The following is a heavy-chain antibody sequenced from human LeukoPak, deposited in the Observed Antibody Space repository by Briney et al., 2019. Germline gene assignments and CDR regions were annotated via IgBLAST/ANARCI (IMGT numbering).Heavy chain of an antibody. D-gene: IGHD6-13*01. Sequence: SVKVSRKASGGTFSSYAISWVRQAPGQGLEWMGRIIPIFGIANYAQKFQGRVTITADKSTSTAYMELSSLRSEDTAVYYCASCPGIAAGGFGMDVWGQGTTVTVSS. CDR3: ASCPGIAAGGFGMDV. CDR1: GGTFSSYA. CDR2: IIPIFGIA. V-gene: IGHV1-69*04. J-gene: IGHJ6*02.